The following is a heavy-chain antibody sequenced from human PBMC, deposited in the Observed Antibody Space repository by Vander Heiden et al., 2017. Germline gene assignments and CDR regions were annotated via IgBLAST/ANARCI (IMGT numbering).Heavy chain of an antibody. D-gene: IGHD1-7*01. CDR1: GFTFSSYG. J-gene: IGHJ5*02. CDR3: ARDQRQKRELREYWFDP. CDR2: IWYDGSNK. Sequence: QVQLVESGGGVVQPGRSLRLSCAASGFTFSSYGMHWVRQAPGKGLEWVAVIWYDGSNKYYADSVKGRFTISRDNSKNTLYLQMNSLRAEDTAVYYCARDQRQKRELREYWFDPWGQGTLVTVSS. V-gene: IGHV3-33*01.